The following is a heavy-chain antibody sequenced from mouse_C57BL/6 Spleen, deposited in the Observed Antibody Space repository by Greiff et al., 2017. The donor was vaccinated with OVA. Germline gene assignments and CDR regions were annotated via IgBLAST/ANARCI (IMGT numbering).Heavy chain of an antibody. CDR2: INPNYGTT. D-gene: IGHD1-1*01. CDR3: ASPYYYGSSSFAY. J-gene: IGHJ3*01. CDR1: GYSFTDYN. V-gene: IGHV1-39*01. Sequence: EVKLVESGPELVKPGASVKISCKASGYSFTDYNMNWVKQSNGKSLEWIGVINPNYGTTSYNQKFKGKATLTVDQSSSTAYMQLNSLTSEDSAVYYCASPYYYGSSSFAYWGQGTLVTVSA.